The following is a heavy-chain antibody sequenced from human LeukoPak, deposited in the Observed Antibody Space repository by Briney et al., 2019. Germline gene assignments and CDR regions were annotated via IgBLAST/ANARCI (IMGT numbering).Heavy chain of an antibody. CDR1: GFTFSSFG. V-gene: IGHV3-30*02. CDR2: IRYDGNNK. CDR3: AKDVKFSWPFYFDY. J-gene: IGHJ4*02. D-gene: IGHD5-12*01. Sequence: GGSLRLSCAASGFTFSSFGMHWVRQAPGKGLEWVAFIRYDGNNKYYSDSVKGRFTISRDNSKNTLYLQMNSLRAEDTAVYSCAKDVKFSWPFYFDYWGQGSLVTVSS.